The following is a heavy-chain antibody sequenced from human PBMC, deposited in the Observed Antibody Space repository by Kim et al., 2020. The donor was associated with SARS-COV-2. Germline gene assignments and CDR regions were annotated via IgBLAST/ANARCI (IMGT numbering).Heavy chain of an antibody. CDR2: ISYDGSNK. Sequence: GGSLRLSCAASGFTFSSYGMHWVRQAPGKGLEWVAVISYDGSNKYYADSVKGRFTISRDNSKNTLYLQMNSLRAEDTAVYYCAKGSIAAPRGGMDVWGQGTTVTVSS. CDR1: GFTFSSYG. D-gene: IGHD6-6*01. J-gene: IGHJ6*02. V-gene: IGHV3-30*18. CDR3: AKGSIAAPRGGMDV.